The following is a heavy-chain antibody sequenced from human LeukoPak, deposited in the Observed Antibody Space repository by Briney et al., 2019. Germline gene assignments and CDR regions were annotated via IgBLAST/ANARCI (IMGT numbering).Heavy chain of an antibody. CDR2: IGYDGSKI. CDR1: GFSFSRSG. Sequence: GGSLRLSCAASGFSFSRSGMHWVRQAPGKGLERVTFIGYDGSKIYYADSVKGRFTISRDNSRNTLYLQMNSLRAEDTAVYYCAKEGRGGFDIWGQGTMVTVSS. J-gene: IGHJ3*02. V-gene: IGHV3-30*02. CDR3: AKEGRGGFDI. D-gene: IGHD3-16*01.